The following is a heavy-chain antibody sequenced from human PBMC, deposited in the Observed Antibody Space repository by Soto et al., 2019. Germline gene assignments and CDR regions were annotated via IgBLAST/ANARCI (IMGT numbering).Heavy chain of an antibody. J-gene: IGHJ6*02. Sequence: PSETLSLTCTVSGGSINSADYYWSWVRQPPGKGLEWIGYIYYSGSTYFNPSLKSRVTISKDTSENQFSLRLSSVTAADTAVYYCARAIVVTIGGMDVWGQGTTVTVSS. D-gene: IGHD5-12*01. V-gene: IGHV4-30-4*01. CDR3: ARAIVVTIGGMDV. CDR1: GGSINSADYY. CDR2: IYYSGST.